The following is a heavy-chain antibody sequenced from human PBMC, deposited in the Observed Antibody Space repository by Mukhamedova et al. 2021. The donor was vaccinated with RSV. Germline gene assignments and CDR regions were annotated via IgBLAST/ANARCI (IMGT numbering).Heavy chain of an antibody. J-gene: IGHJ3*01. V-gene: IGHV3-21*01. Sequence: SISRSSGHIYYAESVKGRFTISRDNTNNTVYLQASSLRAEDTAVYYCTKVVGGATFLDGFDVWGQGTMVTVSS. CDR2: ISRSSGHI. D-gene: IGHD1-26*01. CDR3: TKVVGGATFLDGFDV.